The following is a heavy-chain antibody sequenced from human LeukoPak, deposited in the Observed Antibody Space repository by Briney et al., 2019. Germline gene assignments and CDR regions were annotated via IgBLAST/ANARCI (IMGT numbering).Heavy chain of an antibody. Sequence: PSETLSPTCTVSGGSISGSYWSWIRQPPGKGLEWIGYIYYSGDSNYNPSLKSRATISLDTSKNQFSLKVSSVTAADTAIYYCARHTYARPFDSWGQGTLVTVSS. D-gene: IGHD6-6*01. CDR2: IYYSGDS. J-gene: IGHJ4*02. CDR3: ARHTYARPFDS. V-gene: IGHV4-59*08. CDR1: GGSISGSY.